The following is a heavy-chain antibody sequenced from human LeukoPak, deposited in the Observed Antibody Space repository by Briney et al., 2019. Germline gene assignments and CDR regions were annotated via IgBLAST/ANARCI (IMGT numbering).Heavy chain of an antibody. D-gene: IGHD5-18*01. J-gene: IGHJ5*02. V-gene: IGHV3-23*01. Sequence: PGRSLRLSCAASGFTFSSYAMSWVRQAPGKGLEWVSAISGSGGSTYYADSVKGRFTISRDNSKNTLYLQMNSLRAEDTAVYYCAKEGNTAMVKFSWFDPWGQGTLVTVSS. CDR2: ISGSGGST. CDR3: AKEGNTAMVKFSWFDP. CDR1: GFTFSSYA.